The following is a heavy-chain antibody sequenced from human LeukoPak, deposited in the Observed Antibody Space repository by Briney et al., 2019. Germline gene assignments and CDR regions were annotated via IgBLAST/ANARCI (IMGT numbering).Heavy chain of an antibody. J-gene: IGHJ5*02. D-gene: IGHD6-13*01. CDR3: AKDPSKQQLVRGWFDP. CDR1: GFTFSSYG. Sequence: SXXASGFTFSSYGMHWVRQAPGKGLEWXAVISYDGSNKYYADSVKGRFTISRDNSKNTLYLQMNSLRAEDTAVYYCAKDPSKQQLVRGWFDPWGQGTLVTVSS. CDR2: ISYDGSNK. V-gene: IGHV3-30*18.